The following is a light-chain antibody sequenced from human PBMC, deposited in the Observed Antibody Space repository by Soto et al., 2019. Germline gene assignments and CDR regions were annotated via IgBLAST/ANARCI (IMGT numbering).Light chain of an antibody. CDR3: CSYAGSSTFLYV. Sequence: QSALTQPASVYGSPGQSITISCTGTSSDVGGYNYVSWYQHHPGKAPKLMIFDVSNRPSGVSNRFSGSKSGNTASLTISGLQAEDEADYYCCSYAGSSTFLYVFGTGTKVTVL. CDR2: DVS. V-gene: IGLV2-14*03. CDR1: SSDVGGYNY. J-gene: IGLJ1*01.